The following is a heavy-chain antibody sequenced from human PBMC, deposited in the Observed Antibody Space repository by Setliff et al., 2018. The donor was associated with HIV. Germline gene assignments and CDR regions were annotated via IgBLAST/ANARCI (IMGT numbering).Heavy chain of an antibody. CDR3: ARVQHAVVYSFEWFLMDF. J-gene: IGHJ4*02. CDR2: ISINNGNS. Sequence: ASVKVSCKASGYTISTSGISWVRQAPGQGLEWMGWISINNGNSNYGQQFQGRVTMTTDTSTNAAYMELRSLRSDDTAVYYCARVQHAVVYSFEWFLMDFWGQGTLVTVSS. D-gene: IGHD3-3*01. CDR1: GYTISTSG. V-gene: IGHV1-18*01.